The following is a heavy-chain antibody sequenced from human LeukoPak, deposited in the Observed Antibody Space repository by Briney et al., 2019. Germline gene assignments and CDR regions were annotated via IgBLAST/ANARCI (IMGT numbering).Heavy chain of an antibody. V-gene: IGHV4-38-2*02. CDR2: IYHSGST. Sequence: SETLSLTCTVSGYSISSGYYWGWIRQPPGKGLEWIGSIYHSGSTYYNPSLKSRVTISVDRSKNQFSLKLSSVTAADTAVYYCARVGSSAPDGNDAFDIWGQGTMVTVSS. CDR1: GYSISSGYY. D-gene: IGHD6-19*01. J-gene: IGHJ3*02. CDR3: ARVGSSAPDGNDAFDI.